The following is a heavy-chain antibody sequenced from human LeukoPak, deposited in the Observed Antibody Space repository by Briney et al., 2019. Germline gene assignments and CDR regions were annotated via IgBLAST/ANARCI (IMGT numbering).Heavy chain of an antibody. CDR3: AKVVRVGAIDY. D-gene: IGHD1-26*01. J-gene: IGHJ4*02. V-gene: IGHV3-23*01. CDR2: ISGSGGST. CDR1: GFTFNSYA. Sequence: GGSLRLSSEASGFTFNSYAMRWVRQAPGKGLEWVSSISGSGGSTYYADSVKGRFTISRDNSKNTLYLQMNSLRAEDTAVYYCAKVVRVGAIDYWGQGTLVTVSS.